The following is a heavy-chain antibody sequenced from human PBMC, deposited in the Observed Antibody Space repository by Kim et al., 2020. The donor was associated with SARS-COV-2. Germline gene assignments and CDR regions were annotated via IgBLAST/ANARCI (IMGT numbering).Heavy chain of an antibody. J-gene: IGHJ4*02. CDR3: ARDFPLEDFSDY. D-gene: IGHD3-3*01. CDR2: IKQDGSEK. Sequence: GGSLRLSCAASGFAFSSYWMSWVRQSPGKGLEWVANIKQDGSEKNYVDSVKGRFTISRDNAKNLLYLQMNRLRVEDTAVYYCARDFPLEDFSDYWGQGSLVTVSS. CDR1: GFAFSSYW. V-gene: IGHV3-7*01.